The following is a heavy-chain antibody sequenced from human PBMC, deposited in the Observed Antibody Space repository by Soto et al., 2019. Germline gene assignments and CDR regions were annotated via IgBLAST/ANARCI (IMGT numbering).Heavy chain of an antibody. CDR3: ARGIGNFYSYDMDV. Sequence: QVQLVQSGAEMKKPGASVKVSCKASGYTFTSYDINWVRQATGQGLEWMGWMNPNSGNTGTAQKFLGRVTMTRSASISTAYMELSSLRSEDTAVYYCARGIGNFYSYDMDVWGKGTTVTVSS. CDR2: MNPNSGNT. D-gene: IGHD2-21*01. V-gene: IGHV1-8*01. J-gene: IGHJ6*03. CDR1: GYTFTSYD.